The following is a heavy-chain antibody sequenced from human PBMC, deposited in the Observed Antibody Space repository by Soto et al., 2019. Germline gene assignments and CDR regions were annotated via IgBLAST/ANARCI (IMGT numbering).Heavy chain of an antibody. CDR2: IYYSGST. D-gene: IGHD6-25*01. CDR3: ARRGYGSEAFDI. CDR1: GGSISSSSYY. Sequence: SETLSLTCTVSGGSISSSSYYWGWIRQPPGKGLEWIGSIYYSGSTYYNPSLKSRVTISVDTSKNQFSLKLSSVTAADTAVYYCARRGYGSEAFDIWGQGTMVTVSS. V-gene: IGHV4-39*01. J-gene: IGHJ3*02.